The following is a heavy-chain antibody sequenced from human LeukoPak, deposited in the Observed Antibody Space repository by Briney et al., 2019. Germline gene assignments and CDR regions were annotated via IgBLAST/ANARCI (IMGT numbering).Heavy chain of an antibody. V-gene: IGHV3-23*01. CDR2: ISGSGGST. J-gene: IGHJ4*02. CDR1: GFTFSSYA. CDR3: AKVKGNYVWGSYLTFSEYYFDY. Sequence: GRSLRLSCAASGFTFSSYAMSWVRQAPGKGLEWVSAISGSGGSTYYADSVKGRFTISRDNSKNTLYLQMNSLRAEDTAVYYCAKVKGNYVWGSYLTFSEYYFDYWGQGTLVTVSS. D-gene: IGHD3-16*02.